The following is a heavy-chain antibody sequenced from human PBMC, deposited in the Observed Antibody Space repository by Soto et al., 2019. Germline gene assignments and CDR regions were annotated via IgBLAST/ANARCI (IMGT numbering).Heavy chain of an antibody. CDR3: AKTYYGSGGSRAFDV. CDR2: ITSTASAT. D-gene: IGHD3-10*01. J-gene: IGHJ3*01. V-gene: IGHV3-23*01. Sequence: EVQLLESGGGLVQPGGSLRLSCAASGCTFSSYAMSWVRQAPGKGLEWVSGITSTASATYYRDSVKGRFTVSRDNSKNTLDLQMNSLRAEDTAVYYCAKTYYGSGGSRAFDVWGQGSMVTVSS. CDR1: GCTFSSYA.